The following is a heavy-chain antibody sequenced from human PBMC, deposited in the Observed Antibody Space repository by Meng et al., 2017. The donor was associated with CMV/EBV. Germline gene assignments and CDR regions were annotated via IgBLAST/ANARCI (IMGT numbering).Heavy chain of an antibody. CDR2: LYYTGST. J-gene: IGHJ4*02. CDR3: ARQGGASPTTGVF. Sequence: SETLSLTCTVSGGSISSSSYYWGWVRQLPGQGFEWIGSLYYTGSTYYNTSLGSRVTMSVDTSRNQFSLKLSSVTAAGTAVYYCARQGGASPTTGVFWGPGILVTVSS. V-gene: IGHV4-39*01. D-gene: IGHD1-26*01. CDR1: GGSISSSSYY.